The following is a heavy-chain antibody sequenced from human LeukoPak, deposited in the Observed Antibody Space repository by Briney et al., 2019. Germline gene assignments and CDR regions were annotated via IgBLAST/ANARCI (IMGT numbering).Heavy chain of an antibody. CDR3: AREVSGWSEYFQH. J-gene: IGHJ1*01. V-gene: IGHV1-2*02. D-gene: IGHD6-19*01. Sequence: ASVKVSCKASGYSFIGYYMHWVRQAPGQGLEWMGWINPNSGGTNYAQKFQGRVTMTRDTSISTAYMELSRLRSDDTAVYYCAREVSGWSEYFQHWGQGTLVTVSS. CDR1: GYSFIGYY. CDR2: INPNSGGT.